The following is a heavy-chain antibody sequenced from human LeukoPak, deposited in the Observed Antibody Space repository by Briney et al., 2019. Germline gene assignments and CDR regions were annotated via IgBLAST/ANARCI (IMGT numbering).Heavy chain of an antibody. CDR1: SGSISSYF. V-gene: IGHV4-59*01. D-gene: IGHD2-15*01. CDR3: ARGVGSGGYHGSSHWHLDL. J-gene: IGHJ2*01. CDR2: ISYSGST. Sequence: SETLSLTCTVSSGSISSYFWNWIRRPPGKGLEWIGYISYSGSTSYNSSFNSRVTISLDTSKNQVSLKLSFVTAADTAVYFCARGVGSGGYHGSSHWHLDLWGRGTLVTVSS.